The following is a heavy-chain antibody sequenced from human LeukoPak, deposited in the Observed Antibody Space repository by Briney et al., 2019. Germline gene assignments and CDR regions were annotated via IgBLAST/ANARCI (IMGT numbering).Heavy chain of an antibody. Sequence: PGGSLRLSCAASGFTFDDYGMHWVRQAPGKGLEWVAVIWYDGSNKYYADSVKGRFTISRDNSKNTLYLQMNSLRAEDTAVYYCARGSWYFDYWGQGTLVTVSS. V-gene: IGHV3-33*08. CDR1: GFTFDDYG. D-gene: IGHD6-13*01. J-gene: IGHJ4*02. CDR3: ARGSWYFDY. CDR2: IWYDGSNK.